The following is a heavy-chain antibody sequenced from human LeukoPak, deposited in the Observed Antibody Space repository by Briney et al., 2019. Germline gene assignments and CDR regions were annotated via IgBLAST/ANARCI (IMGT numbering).Heavy chain of an antibody. V-gene: IGHV3-9*01. CDR2: ISWNSGSI. CDR3: ARADYVRSSDR. D-gene: IGHD4-17*01. CDR1: GLTFDDYA. J-gene: IGHJ4*02. Sequence: QSGGSLRLSCAASGLTFDDYAMHWVRQAPGKGLEWVSGISWNSGSIGYADSVKGRFTISRDNANASLFLQMNSLRVEDTAVYYCARADYVRSSDRWGQGTLVTASS.